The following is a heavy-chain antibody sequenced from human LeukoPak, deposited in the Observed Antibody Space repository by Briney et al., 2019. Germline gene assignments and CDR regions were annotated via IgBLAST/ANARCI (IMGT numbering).Heavy chain of an antibody. CDR3: ARVTPTYGGLDPFDY. V-gene: IGHV1-18*01. D-gene: IGHD4-23*01. J-gene: IGHJ4*02. CDR1: GYTFTSDG. CDR2: ISAYNGNT. Sequence: VASVKVSCKASGYTFTSDGISWVRQAPGQGLEWMGWISAYNGNTNYAQKLQGRVTMTTDTSTSTAYMELRSLRSDDTAVYYCARVTPTYGGLDPFDYWGQGTLVTVSS.